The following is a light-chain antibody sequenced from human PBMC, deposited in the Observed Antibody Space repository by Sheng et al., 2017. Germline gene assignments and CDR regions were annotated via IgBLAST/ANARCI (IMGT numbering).Light chain of an antibody. CDR3: QQYQTYIT. J-gene: IGKJ3*01. CDR2: KAS. CDR1: QSIGGW. V-gene: IGKV1-5*03. Sequence: DIEMTQSPSTLSASVGDRVTITCRASQSIGGWLAWYQQKPGKTPKLLIYKASVLASGVPSRFSGSGSGTAFTLTISSLQPDDFAAYYCQQYQTYITFGPGTKVDIK.